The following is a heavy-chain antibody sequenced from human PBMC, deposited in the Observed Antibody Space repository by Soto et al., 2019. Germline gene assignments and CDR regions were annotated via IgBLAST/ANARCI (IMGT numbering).Heavy chain of an antibody. V-gene: IGHV1-46*02. CDR1: GNTFNTYY. J-gene: IGHJ3*02. CDR2: ISPSGGST. Sequence: QVQLVQSGAEVKKPGASVKVSCKASGNTFNTYYMHWVRQAPGQGLEWMGIISPSGGSTSYAQKFQGRVTMTRDTSTSTVYMELSSLRSEDTAVYYCARTGSSDYDAFDIWGQGTLVTVSS. D-gene: IGHD2-2*01. CDR3: ARTGSSDYDAFDI.